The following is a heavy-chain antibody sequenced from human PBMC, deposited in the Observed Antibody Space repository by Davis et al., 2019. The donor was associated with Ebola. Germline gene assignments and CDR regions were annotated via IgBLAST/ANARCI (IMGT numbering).Heavy chain of an antibody. CDR3: ARDPATIFGVVNGWYFDL. D-gene: IGHD3-3*01. Sequence: MPSETLSLTCTVSGGSVSSGSYYWSWIRQPPGKGLEWIGYIYYSGSTNYNPSLKSRVTISVDTSKNQFSLKLSSVTAADTAVYYCARDPATIFGVVNGWYFDLWGRGTLVTVSS. J-gene: IGHJ2*01. CDR2: IYYSGST. V-gene: IGHV4-61*01. CDR1: GGSVSSGSYY.